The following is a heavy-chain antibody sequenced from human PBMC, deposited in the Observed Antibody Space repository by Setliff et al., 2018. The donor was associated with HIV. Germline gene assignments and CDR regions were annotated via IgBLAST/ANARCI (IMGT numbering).Heavy chain of an antibody. CDR1: EDTFNSYT. V-gene: IGHV1-69*02. D-gene: IGHD3-10*01. CDR3: ATSFGSGVAPFDN. Sequence: SVKVSCKASEDTFNSYTIHWVRQTPGHGLEWMGRTIPVLSMSNFALKFQGRGSIFADKSTSTAYLGLNGLTSEDTAIYYCATSFGSGVAPFDNWGQGTLVTVSS. CDR2: TIPVLSMS. J-gene: IGHJ4*02.